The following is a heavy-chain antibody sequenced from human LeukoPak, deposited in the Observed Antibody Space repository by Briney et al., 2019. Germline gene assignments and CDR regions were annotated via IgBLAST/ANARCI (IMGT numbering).Heavy chain of an antibody. CDR3: ARALWIAARRLYYFDY. Sequence: PSETLSLTCTVSGGSISSSSYYWGWIRQPPGKGLEWIGSIYYSGSTYYNPSLKSRVTISVDTSKNQFSLKLSSVTAADTAVYYCARALWIAARRLYYFDYWGQGTLVTVSS. D-gene: IGHD6-6*01. CDR1: GGSISSSSYY. CDR2: IYYSGST. J-gene: IGHJ4*02. V-gene: IGHV4-39*07.